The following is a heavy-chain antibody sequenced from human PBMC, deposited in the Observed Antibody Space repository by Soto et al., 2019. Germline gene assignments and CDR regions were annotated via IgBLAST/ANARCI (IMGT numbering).Heavy chain of an antibody. CDR1: GFTFSSYA. CDR3: AKDREGSRPASFDY. V-gene: IGHV3-23*01. J-gene: IGHJ4*02. Sequence: GGSLRLSCAASGFTFSSYAMSWVRQAPGKGLGWVSAISGSGGSTYYADSVKGRFTISRDNSKNTLYLQRNSLRAEDTDVYYCAKDREGSRPASFDYWGQGTLVTVSS. D-gene: IGHD2-15*01. CDR2: ISGSGGST.